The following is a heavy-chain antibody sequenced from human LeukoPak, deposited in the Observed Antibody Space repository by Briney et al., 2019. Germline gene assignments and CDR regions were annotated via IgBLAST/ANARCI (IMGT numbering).Heavy chain of an antibody. J-gene: IGHJ4*02. CDR3: AKDRSCTNDICHGDFDY. D-gene: IGHD2-8*01. CDR2: ISGSGGST. CDR1: GFTFSSYA. V-gene: IGHV3-23*01. Sequence: GGSLRLSCAASGFTFSSYAVSWVRQAPGKGLEWVSSISGSGGSTYSADSVKGRFTISRDNSRNTLYLQMNSLRAEDTALYYCAKDRSCTNDICHGDFDYWGQGTLVTVSS.